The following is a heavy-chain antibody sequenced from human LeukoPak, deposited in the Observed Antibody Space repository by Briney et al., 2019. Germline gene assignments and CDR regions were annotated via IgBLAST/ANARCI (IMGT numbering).Heavy chain of an antibody. CDR3: AARYFDWLSPPFDP. Sequence: GASVTVSCTASGFTFTSPAVQWVRQARGQRLEWIGWIVVGSGNTNYAQKFQERVTITRDMSTSTAYMELSSLRSEDTAVYYCAARYFDWLSPPFDPWGQGTLVTVSS. D-gene: IGHD3-9*01. CDR1: GFTFTSPA. J-gene: IGHJ5*02. V-gene: IGHV1-58*01. CDR2: IVVGSGNT.